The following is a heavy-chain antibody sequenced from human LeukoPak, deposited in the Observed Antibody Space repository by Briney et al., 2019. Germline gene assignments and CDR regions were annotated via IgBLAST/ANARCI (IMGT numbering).Heavy chain of an antibody. CDR1: GGSISSYY. J-gene: IGHJ6*02. CDR2: IYYSGST. CDR3: ARVYSSGYYYYGMDV. V-gene: IGHV4-59*08. Sequence: SETLSLTCTVSGGSISSYYWSWIRQPPGKGLEWIGYIYYSGSTNYNPSLKSRVTISVDTSKNQFSLKLSSVTAADTAVYYCARVYSSGYYYYGMDVWGQGTTVTVSS. D-gene: IGHD6-19*01.